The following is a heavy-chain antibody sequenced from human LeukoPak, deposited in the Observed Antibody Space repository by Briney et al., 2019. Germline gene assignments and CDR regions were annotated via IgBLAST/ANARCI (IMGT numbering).Heavy chain of an antibody. D-gene: IGHD6-19*01. CDR1: GGAIGNKYW. J-gene: IGHJ4*02. V-gene: IGHV4-4*02. CDR3: ARVAVTGAARLDY. Sequence: KASETLSLTYAVSGGAIGNKYWWTWVRQSPGKGLEWIGDIYYSESTNYNPSLKSRVTISLDKSKNQLSLNLKFVTAADTALYYCARVAVTGAARLDYWGQGTLVTVSS. CDR2: IYYSEST.